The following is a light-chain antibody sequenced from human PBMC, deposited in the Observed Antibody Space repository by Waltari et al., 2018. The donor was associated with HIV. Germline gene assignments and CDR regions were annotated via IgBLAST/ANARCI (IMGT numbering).Light chain of an antibody. CDR2: NNN. J-gene: IGLJ2*01. Sequence: QSVLTQPPSMSAAPGQRVTISCPGSSSDIGAPYDVHWYHQIPGTAPKLLIYNNNTRPPGVPYRFSGAKSGTSASLAITGRQPEDEAEYFCQSYDNSLKVIFGGGTRLTFL. CDR1: SSDIGAPYD. V-gene: IGLV1-40*01. CDR3: QSYDNSLKVI.